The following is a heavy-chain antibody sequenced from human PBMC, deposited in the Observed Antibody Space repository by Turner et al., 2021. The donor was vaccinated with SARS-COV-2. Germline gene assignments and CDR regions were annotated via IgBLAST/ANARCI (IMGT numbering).Heavy chain of an antibody. D-gene: IGHD4-4*01. CDR1: GFTFSSYG. V-gene: IGHV3-30*18. CDR2: ISYDGSNK. J-gene: IGHJ4*02. CDR3: AKQLGLYSNPMYYFDY. Sequence: QVQLVESGGGVVQPGRSLRLSCEGAGFTFSSYGMHWVRQAPGKGLEWVAVISYDGSNKYYADSVKGRFTISRDNSKNTLYLQMNSLRAEDTAVYYCAKQLGLYSNPMYYFDYWGQGTLVTVSS.